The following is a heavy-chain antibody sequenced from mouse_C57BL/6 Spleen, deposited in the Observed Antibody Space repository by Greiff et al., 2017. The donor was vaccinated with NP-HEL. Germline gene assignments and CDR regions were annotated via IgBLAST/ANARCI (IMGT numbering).Heavy chain of an antibody. CDR2: FYPGSGSI. CDR1: GYTFTEYT. CDR3: ARHEGNYGSSYVAGFAY. Sequence: VQLQESGAELVKPGASVKLSCKASGYTFTEYTIHWVKQRSGQGLEWIGWFYPGSGSIKYNEKFKDKATLTADKSSSTVYMELSRLTSEDSAVYFCARHEGNYGSSYVAGFAYWGQGTLVTVSA. D-gene: IGHD1-1*01. V-gene: IGHV1-62-2*01. J-gene: IGHJ3*01.